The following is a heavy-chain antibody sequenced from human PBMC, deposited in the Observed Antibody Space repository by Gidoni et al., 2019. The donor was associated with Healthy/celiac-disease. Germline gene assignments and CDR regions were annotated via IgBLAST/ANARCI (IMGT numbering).Heavy chain of an antibody. Sequence: QVQLVQSGAEVKKPGTSVTVSCKASGYTFTGYYIHWVRQAPGQGLEWMGRINPNSGGTNYAQKFQGRDTMTRDTSISTAYMELSRLRSDDTAVYYCARDLPRIAAAGTRSVQHWGQGTLVTVSS. CDR2: INPNSGGT. CDR1: GYTFTGYY. CDR3: ARDLPRIAAAGTRSVQH. J-gene: IGHJ1*01. V-gene: IGHV1-2*06. D-gene: IGHD6-13*01.